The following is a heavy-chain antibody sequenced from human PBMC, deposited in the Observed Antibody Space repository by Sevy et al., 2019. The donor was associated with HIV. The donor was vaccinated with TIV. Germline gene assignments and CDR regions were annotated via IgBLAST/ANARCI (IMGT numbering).Heavy chain of an antibody. CDR1: GFTFSSYT. CDR2: ISSSSSTI. V-gene: IGHV3-48*02. CDR3: ARRFNIVGATHFDY. Sequence: GGSLRLSCAASGFTFSSYTMNWVRQAPGKGLEWVSYISSSSSTIYYADSVKGRFTISGDNAKNSLYLQMNSLRDEDTAVYFCARRFNIVGATHFDYWGQGTLVTVSS. J-gene: IGHJ4*02. D-gene: IGHD1-26*01.